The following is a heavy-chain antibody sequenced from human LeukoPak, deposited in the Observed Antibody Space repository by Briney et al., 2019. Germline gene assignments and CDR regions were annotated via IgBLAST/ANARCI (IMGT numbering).Heavy chain of an antibody. CDR3: AKDHY. J-gene: IGHJ4*02. CDR1: GFTFSSYA. V-gene: IGHV3-23*01. CDR2: ISHSGDNT. Sequence: PEGSLRLSCAASGFTFSSYAMSWVRQAPGKGLEWVSAISHSGDNTHYADSVKGRFTISRDNSKNTLYLQMNSLGAGDSAVYYCAKDHYWGQGTLVTVSS.